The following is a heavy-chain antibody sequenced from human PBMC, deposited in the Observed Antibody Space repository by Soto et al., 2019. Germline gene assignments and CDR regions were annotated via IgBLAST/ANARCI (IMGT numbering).Heavy chain of an antibody. Sequence: EVQLVESGGVLVQPGRSLRLSCAASGFTFDDYAMHWVRQAPGKGLEWVSSINWNSGSIVYADSVKGRFTISRDNAKNALYLQMNSLRAEDKALYYCARDTTASVTTYFDYWGQGTLVTVSS. CDR1: GFTFDDYA. CDR2: INWNSGSI. J-gene: IGHJ4*02. D-gene: IGHD4-4*01. V-gene: IGHV3-9*01. CDR3: ARDTTASVTTYFDY.